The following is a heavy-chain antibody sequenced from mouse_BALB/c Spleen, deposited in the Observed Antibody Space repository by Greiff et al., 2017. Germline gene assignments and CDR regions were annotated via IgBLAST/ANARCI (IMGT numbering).Heavy chain of an antibody. J-gene: IGHJ2*01. CDR3: ARDPFDY. V-gene: IGHV1S26*01. CDR1: GYTFTSYW. Sequence: QVQLQQSGAELVKPGASVKMSCKASGYTFTSYWMHWVKQRPGQGLEWIGYINPSTGYTEYNQKFKDKATLTADKSSSTAYMQLSSLTSEDSAVYYCARDPFDYWGQGTTLTVSS. CDR2: INPSTGYT.